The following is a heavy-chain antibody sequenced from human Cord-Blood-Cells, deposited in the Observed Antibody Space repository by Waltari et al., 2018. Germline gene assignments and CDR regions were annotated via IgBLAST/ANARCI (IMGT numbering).Heavy chain of an antibody. Sequence: QVQLVESGGGVVQPGESLRLSCAASGFTFSTSGLHWVRQAPGKGVEGVAYIRSYGSNINDADSVKGRFTISRDNSKNTLYLQMNSLRAEDTAVYYCATYSASRGFNYWGQGTLVTVSS. J-gene: IGHJ4*02. CDR1: GFTFSTSG. V-gene: IGHV3-30*02. D-gene: IGHD6-13*01. CDR2: IRSYGSNI. CDR3: ATYSASRGFNY.